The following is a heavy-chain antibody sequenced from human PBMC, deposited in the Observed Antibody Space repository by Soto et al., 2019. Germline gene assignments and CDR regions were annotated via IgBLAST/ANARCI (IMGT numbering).Heavy chain of an antibody. J-gene: IGHJ4*02. D-gene: IGHD3-22*01. V-gene: IGHV4-59*01. CDR1: GGSISSSY. Sequence: SETLSLTCTVSGGSISSSYWSWIRQPPRKGLEYIGYIHYSGSSNYNPSLKSRVTMSVDTSKNQFSLKLSSVTAADTAVYYCASESWFGYDSSGYYYNWGQGTLVTISS. CDR2: IHYSGSS. CDR3: ASESWFGYDSSGYYYN.